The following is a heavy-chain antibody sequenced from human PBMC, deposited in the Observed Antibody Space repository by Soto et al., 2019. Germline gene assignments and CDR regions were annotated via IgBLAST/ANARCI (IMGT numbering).Heavy chain of an antibody. CDR1: GGTFSSYA. J-gene: IGHJ4*02. Sequence: SVKVSCKASGGTFSSYAISWVRQAPGRGLEWMGGIIPIFGTANYAQKFQGRVTITAHESTSKAYMELRSLRSEDKAVYYCATDKLYQYYHGARSYGPVDDWGRGTLVTVSA. CDR3: ATDKLYQYYHGARSYGPVDD. CDR2: IIPIFGTA. V-gene: IGHV1-69*13. D-gene: IGHD3-10*01.